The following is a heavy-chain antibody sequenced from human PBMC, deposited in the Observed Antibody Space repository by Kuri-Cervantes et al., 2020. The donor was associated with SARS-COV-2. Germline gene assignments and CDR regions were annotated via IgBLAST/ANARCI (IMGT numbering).Heavy chain of an antibody. CDR1: GGSISSSSYY. Sequence: LETLSLTCTVSGGSISSSSYYWSWIRQPPGKGLEWIGEINHSGSTNYNPSLKSRVTISVDTSKNQFSLKLSSVTAADTAVYYCARGRLEWLWGWFDPWGQGTLVTVSS. D-gene: IGHD3-3*01. CDR2: INHSGST. CDR3: ARGRLEWLWGWFDP. V-gene: IGHV4-39*07. J-gene: IGHJ5*02.